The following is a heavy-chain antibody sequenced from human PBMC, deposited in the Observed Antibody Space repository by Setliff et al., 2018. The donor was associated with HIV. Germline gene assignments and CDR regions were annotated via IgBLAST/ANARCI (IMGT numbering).Heavy chain of an antibody. Sequence: KVSCGASGFTFSGSPMHWVRQASGKGLEWVGRIKTEAEGYATAYAASVKGRFTISRDDSKNTAYLQMNSLKAEDTAIYYCTRPQYIYDNSDSDNWGQGALVTVSS. CDR1: GFTFSGSP. V-gene: IGHV3-73*01. J-gene: IGHJ4*02. CDR3: TRPQYIYDNSDSDN. D-gene: IGHD3-22*01. CDR2: IKTEAEGYAT.